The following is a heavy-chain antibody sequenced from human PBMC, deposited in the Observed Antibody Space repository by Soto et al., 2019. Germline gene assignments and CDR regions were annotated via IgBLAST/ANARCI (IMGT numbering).Heavy chain of an antibody. CDR3: AREPGVAVAGIWHLDYYEYGMVV. Sequence: QVQLVESGGGVVQPGRSLRLSCAASGFTFSSYAMHWVRQAPGKGREWVVVISYDGSKKYYADSVKGRFTISRDNSKNTRYMKMNSLRAEDMAVYYRAREPGVAVAGIWHLDYYEYGMVVWGGGATVTV. CDR2: ISYDGSKK. CDR1: GFTFSSYA. J-gene: IGHJ6*01. V-gene: IGHV3-30-3*01. D-gene: IGHD6-19*01.